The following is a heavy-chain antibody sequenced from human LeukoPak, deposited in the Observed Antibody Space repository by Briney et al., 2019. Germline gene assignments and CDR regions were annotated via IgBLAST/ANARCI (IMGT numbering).Heavy chain of an antibody. CDR3: ARDPRSRFGEYYFDY. V-gene: IGHV3-74*01. J-gene: IGHJ4*02. CDR2: IATDGSST. CDR1: GFTFSSSW. Sequence: GGSLRPSCAASGFTFSSSWMHWVRQAPGKGLVWVSRIATDGSSTSYADSVKGRFTISRDNAKNTLYLQMNSLRAEDTAVYYCARDPRSRFGEYYFDYWGQGTLVTVSS. D-gene: IGHD3-10*01.